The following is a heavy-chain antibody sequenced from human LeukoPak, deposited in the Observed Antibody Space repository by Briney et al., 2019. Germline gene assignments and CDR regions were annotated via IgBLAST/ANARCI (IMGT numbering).Heavy chain of an antibody. CDR3: ARDVRGYNYGFDY. CDR2: INPNSGAT. Sequence: ASVKVSCKASGSTFTGYYMHWVRQAPGQGLEWMGWINPNSGATSYAQKLQGGVTMTRDKSISTAYMQLSRLRSDDTAVYFCARDVRGYNYGFDYWGQGTLVTVSS. CDR1: GSTFTGYY. J-gene: IGHJ4*02. V-gene: IGHV1-2*02. D-gene: IGHD5-18*01.